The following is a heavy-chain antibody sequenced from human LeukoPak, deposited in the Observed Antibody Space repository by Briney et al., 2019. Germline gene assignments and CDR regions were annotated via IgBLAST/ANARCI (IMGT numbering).Heavy chain of an antibody. Sequence: PGGSLRLSCAASGFTFSSYAMSWVRQAPGKGLEWVSAISGSGGSTYYADSVKGRFTISRDNSKNTLYLQMNSLRAEDTAVYYCAKSRASNYFFEPFDYWGQGTLVTVSS. CDR2: ISGSGGST. J-gene: IGHJ4*02. CDR3: AKSRASNYFFEPFDY. V-gene: IGHV3-23*01. CDR1: GFTFSSYA. D-gene: IGHD4-11*01.